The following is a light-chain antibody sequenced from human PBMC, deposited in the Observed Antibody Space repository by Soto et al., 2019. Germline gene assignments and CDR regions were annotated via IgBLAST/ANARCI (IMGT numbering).Light chain of an antibody. Sequence: DIQMTQSPSTLSASVGDKITITCRTSQSISSWLAWYQQKPGKAPKLLIYDASSLESGVPSRFSGSGSGTEFTLTISSLQPDDFATYYCQQYNSYSGTFGQGTKV. CDR1: QSISSW. CDR3: QQYNSYSGT. V-gene: IGKV1-5*01. CDR2: DAS. J-gene: IGKJ1*01.